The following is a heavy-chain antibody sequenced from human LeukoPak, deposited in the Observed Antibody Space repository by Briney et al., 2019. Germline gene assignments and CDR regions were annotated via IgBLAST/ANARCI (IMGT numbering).Heavy chain of an antibody. CDR3: ARVGAQESIDI. J-gene: IGHJ3*02. V-gene: IGHV1-2*02. CDR1: GYTFTGYY. D-gene: IGHD1-26*01. Sequence: GASVKVSCKASGYTFTGYYMHWVRQAPGQGLEWMGWINPDSGGTNYAQNFQGRVTMTRDTSISTVYMDLRRLTSDDTAVYYCARVGAQESIDIWGQGTMVTVSS. CDR2: INPDSGGT.